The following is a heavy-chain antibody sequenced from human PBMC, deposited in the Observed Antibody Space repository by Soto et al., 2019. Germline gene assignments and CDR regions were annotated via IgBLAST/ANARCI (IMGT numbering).Heavy chain of an antibody. CDR2: IIPIFGTA. CDR1: GGTFSSYA. J-gene: IGHJ5*02. CDR3: ARALVARDYYDSSGYDNWFDP. V-gene: IGHV1-69*13. Sequence: GASVKVSCKASGGTFSSYAISWVRQAPGQGLEWMGGIIPIFGTANYAQKFQGRVTITADESTSTAYMELSSLRSEDTAVYYCARALVARDYYDSSGYDNWFDPWGQGTLVTVSS. D-gene: IGHD3-22*01.